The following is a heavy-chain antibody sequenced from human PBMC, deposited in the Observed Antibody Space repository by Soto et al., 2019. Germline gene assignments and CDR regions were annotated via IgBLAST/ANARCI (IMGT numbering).Heavy chain of an antibody. J-gene: IGHJ4*02. CDR2: FRTSGDGGTT. D-gene: IGHD3-10*01. Sequence: PGGSLRLSCAASGFTFSSYSMSWGRQAPGKGLEWVSGFRTSGDGGTTYDADAVKCRFTIAKDNSKNMLFLQMNSLRAEDTAIYYCAKKVNSGPGSQYFDYWGQGTLVTVSS. CDR1: GFTFSSYS. V-gene: IGHV3-23*01. CDR3: AKKVNSGPGSQYFDY.